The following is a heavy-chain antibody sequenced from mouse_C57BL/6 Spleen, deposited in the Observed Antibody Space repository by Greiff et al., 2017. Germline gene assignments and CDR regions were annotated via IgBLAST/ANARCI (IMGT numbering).Heavy chain of an antibody. V-gene: IGHV1-78*01. Sequence: QVQLQQSDAELVKPGASVKISCKVSGYTFTDHTIHWMKQRPEQGLEWIGYIYPRDGSTKYNEKFKGKATLTADKSSSTAYMQLNSLTSEDSAVYFCAREVYYYGSSYAFDYGGQGTTLTVSS. CDR3: AREVYYYGSSYAFDY. CDR1: GYTFTDHT. CDR2: IYPRDGST. J-gene: IGHJ2*01. D-gene: IGHD1-1*01.